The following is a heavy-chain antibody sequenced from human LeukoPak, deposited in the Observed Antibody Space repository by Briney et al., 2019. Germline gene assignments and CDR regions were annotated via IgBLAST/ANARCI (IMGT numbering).Heavy chain of an antibody. CDR3: ARDNSVRDEAWWFYP. CDR2: IIPIFGTA. CDR1: GGTFSSYA. J-gene: IGHJ5*02. D-gene: IGHD5-24*01. Sequence: GASVKVSCKDSGGTFSSYAISWVRQAPGQGLEWMGGIIPIFGTANYAQKFQGRVTITADESTSTAYMELSSLRSEDTAVYYCARDNSVRDEAWWFYPWGQGTLVTVSS. V-gene: IGHV1-69*13.